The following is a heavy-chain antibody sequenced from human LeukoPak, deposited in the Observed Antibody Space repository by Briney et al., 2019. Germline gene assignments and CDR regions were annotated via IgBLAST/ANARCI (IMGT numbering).Heavy chain of an antibody. CDR2: IYYSGST. D-gene: IGHD6-13*01. V-gene: IGHV4-59*01. CDR1: GGSISSYY. CDR3: AGAPPLLYSSSSLGAFDI. J-gene: IGHJ3*02. Sequence: SETLSLTCTVSGGSISSYYWSWIRQTPGKGLEWIGYIYYSGSTNYNPSLRSRVTISVDTSKNQFSLKLNSVTAADTAVYYCAGAPPLLYSSSSLGAFDIWGQGTMVTVSS.